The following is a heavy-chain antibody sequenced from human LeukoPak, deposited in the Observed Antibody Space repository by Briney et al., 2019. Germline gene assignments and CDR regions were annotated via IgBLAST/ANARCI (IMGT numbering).Heavy chain of an antibody. V-gene: IGHV1-18*01. J-gene: IGHJ6*02. Sequence: ASVKVSCKASGYTFSSYGINWVRQAPGQGLEWMGWISVINNANTRYAQNFQGRLTMTTDTSTTTAYMELRSLRSDDTAVYYCARSSSSFAGYYGMDVWGQGTTVTVSS. CDR3: ARSSSSFAGYYGMDV. CDR2: ISVINNANT. D-gene: IGHD6-13*01. CDR1: GYTFSSYG.